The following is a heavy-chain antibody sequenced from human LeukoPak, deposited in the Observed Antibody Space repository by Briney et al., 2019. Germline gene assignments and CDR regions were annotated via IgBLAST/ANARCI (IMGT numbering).Heavy chain of an antibody. CDR2: ISGSGGST. J-gene: IGHJ4*02. D-gene: IGHD2-2*01. CDR1: GLTFSSYG. V-gene: IGHV3-23*01. Sequence: GGTLRLSCAASGLTFSSYGMSWVRQAPGKGLEWVSVISGSGGSTYYADSVKGRFTISRDNSKNTLYLQMNSLRAEDTAVFYCAKGRYQLLSLYFFDYWGQGTLVTVSS. CDR3: AKGRYQLLSLYFFDY.